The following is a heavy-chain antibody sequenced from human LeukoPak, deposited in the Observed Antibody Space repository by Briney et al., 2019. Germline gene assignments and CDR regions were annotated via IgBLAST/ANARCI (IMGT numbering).Heavy chain of an antibody. CDR2: ISTSAGTI. D-gene: IGHD3-22*01. J-gene: IGHJ4*02. Sequence: GGSLRLSCAASGFTFSDYYMTWIRQAPGKGLEWISYISTSAGTIYYADSVKGRFTISRDNAKNSLYLRMNSLRAEDTAVYYCARDAIDSSGFDFDYWGQGTLVTVSS. CDR1: GFTFSDYY. V-gene: IGHV3-11*01. CDR3: ARDAIDSSGFDFDY.